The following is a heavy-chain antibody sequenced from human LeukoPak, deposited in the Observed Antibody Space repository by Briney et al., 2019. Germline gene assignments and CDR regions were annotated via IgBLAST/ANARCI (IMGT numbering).Heavy chain of an antibody. V-gene: IGHV4-4*07. CDR3: ARVKGSSGWYRDAFDI. Sequence: SETLSLTCTVSGGSISSYYWSWIRQPAGKGLKWIGRIYTSGSTNYNPSLKSRVTMSVDTSKNQFSLKLSSVTAADTAVYYCARVKGSSGWYRDAFDIWGQGTMVTVSS. CDR1: GGSISSYY. D-gene: IGHD6-19*01. CDR2: IYTSGST. J-gene: IGHJ3*02.